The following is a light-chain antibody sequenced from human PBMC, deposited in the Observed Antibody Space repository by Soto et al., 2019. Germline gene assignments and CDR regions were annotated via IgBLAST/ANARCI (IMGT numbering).Light chain of an antibody. CDR2: GAS. V-gene: IGKV3-20*01. Sequence: EIVLTQSPGTLSLSPGERATLSCRASQSVSSSYLAWYQQKPGQAPRPLIYGASSRATGIPDRISGSGSGTDFTLTISRLEPEDFAVYYCLQYGSSPYTFGQGTKLEIK. J-gene: IGKJ2*01. CDR3: LQYGSSPYT. CDR1: QSVSSSY.